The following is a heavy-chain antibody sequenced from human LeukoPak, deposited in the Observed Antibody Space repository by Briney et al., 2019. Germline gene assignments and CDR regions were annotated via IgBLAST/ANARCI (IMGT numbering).Heavy chain of an antibody. V-gene: IGHV4-39*07. CDR1: GGSISSSSYY. CDR2: IYYSGST. D-gene: IGHD5-12*01. CDR3: ARVGGYDYYYYYYMDV. J-gene: IGHJ6*03. Sequence: PSETLSLTCTVSGGSISSSSYYWGWIRQPPGKGLEWIGSIYYSGSTYYNPPLKSRVTISVDTSKNQFSLKLSSVTAADTAVYYCARVGGYDYYYYYYMDVWGKGTTVTVSS.